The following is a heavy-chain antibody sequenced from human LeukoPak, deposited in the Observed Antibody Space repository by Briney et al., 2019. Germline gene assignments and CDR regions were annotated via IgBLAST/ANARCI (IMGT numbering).Heavy chain of an antibody. D-gene: IGHD1-26*01. CDR3: ARRSSGSPPYYFDS. J-gene: IGHJ4*02. CDR2: ISNDGSDR. CDR1: RFSFSTNA. V-gene: IGHV3-30*04. Sequence: GGSLRLSCAVSRFSFSTNAMHWVRQAPGKGLEWVAVISNDGSDRYYADSGKGRFTISRDNSKNTLYLQMNSLRAEDTAVYYCARRSSGSPPYYFDSWGQGTLVTVSS.